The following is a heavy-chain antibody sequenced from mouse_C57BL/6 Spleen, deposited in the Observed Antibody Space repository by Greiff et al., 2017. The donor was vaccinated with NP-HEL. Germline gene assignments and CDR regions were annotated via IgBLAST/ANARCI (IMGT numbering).Heavy chain of an antibody. Sequence: VQLQQSGAELVKPGASVKMSCKASGYTFTSYWITWVKQRPGQGLEWIGDIYPGSGSTNYNEKFKSKATLTVDTSSSTAYMQLSSLTSEDSAVYYCARTPLTTVVATDAMDYWGQGTSVTVSS. D-gene: IGHD1-1*01. J-gene: IGHJ4*01. CDR1: GYTFTSYW. V-gene: IGHV1-55*01. CDR2: IYPGSGST. CDR3: ARTPLTTVVATDAMDY.